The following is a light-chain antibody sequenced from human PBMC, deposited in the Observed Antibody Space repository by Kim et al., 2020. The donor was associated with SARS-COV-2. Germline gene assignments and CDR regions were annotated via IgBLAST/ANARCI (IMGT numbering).Light chain of an antibody. CDR2: DVS. Sequence: GQSITISCTGTSSDVGHYDYVSWYQQHPGKAPKLIISDVSNRPSGVSSRFSGSKSGNTASLTISGLQDEDEADYYCCSHARGSAYVFGTGTKVTVL. J-gene: IGLJ1*01. CDR1: SSDVGHYDY. CDR3: CSHARGSAYV. V-gene: IGLV2-14*03.